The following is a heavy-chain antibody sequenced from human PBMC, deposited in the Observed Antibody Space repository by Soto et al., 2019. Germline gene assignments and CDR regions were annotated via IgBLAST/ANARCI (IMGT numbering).Heavy chain of an antibody. CDR2: ISAYNGNT. CDR3: ARTVCIGSCYTNHNWFDP. CDR1: GYTFTSYG. J-gene: IGHJ5*02. D-gene: IGHD2-15*01. Sequence: GASVKVSCKASGYTFTSYGISWVRQAPGQGLEWMGWISAYNGNTNYAQKLQGRVTMTTDTSTSTAYMELRSLRSDDTAVYYCARTVCIGSCYTNHNWFDPWGQGTLVTSPQ. V-gene: IGHV1-18*01.